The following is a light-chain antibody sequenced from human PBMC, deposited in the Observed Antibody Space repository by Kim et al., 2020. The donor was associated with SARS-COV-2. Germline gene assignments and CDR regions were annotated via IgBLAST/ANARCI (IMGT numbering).Light chain of an antibody. CDR2: DVS. V-gene: IGLV2-14*03. CDR1: NSDIGAYNY. CDR3: SSYTSSGTRV. J-gene: IGLJ1*01. Sequence: QSALTQPASVSGSPGQSITISCTGTNSDIGAYNYVSWYQQHPGKAPKLMIYDVSIRPSGVSNRFSGSKSDNTASLTISGLQSEDEADYYCSSYTSSGTRVFGTGTKVTVL.